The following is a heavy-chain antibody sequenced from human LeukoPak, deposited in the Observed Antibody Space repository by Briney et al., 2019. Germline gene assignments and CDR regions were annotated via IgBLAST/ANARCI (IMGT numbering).Heavy chain of an antibody. CDR2: ISYDGSNK. CDR3: ARTYVDIVATINHYYYYMDV. J-gene: IGHJ6*03. CDR1: GFTFSSYA. D-gene: IGHD5-12*01. Sequence: GGSLRLSCAASGFTFSSYAMHWVRQAPGKGLEWVAVISYDGSNKYYADSVKGRFTISRDNSKNTLYLQMNSLRAEDTAVYYCARTYVDIVATINHYYYYMDVWGKGTTVTVSS. V-gene: IGHV3-30*04.